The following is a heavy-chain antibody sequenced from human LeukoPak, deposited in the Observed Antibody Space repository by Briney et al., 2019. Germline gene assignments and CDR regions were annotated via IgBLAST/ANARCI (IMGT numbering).Heavy chain of an antibody. Sequence: SETLSLTCTVSGGSISSYYWSWIRQPPGKGLEWIGYIYYSGRTNYNPSLKSRVTISVDTSKNQFSLRLSSVTAADTAVYYCARRSYNSPFRYWGQGTLVTVSS. CDR2: IYYSGRT. J-gene: IGHJ4*02. V-gene: IGHV4-59*12. CDR1: GGSISSYY. CDR3: ARRSYNSPFRY. D-gene: IGHD5-24*01.